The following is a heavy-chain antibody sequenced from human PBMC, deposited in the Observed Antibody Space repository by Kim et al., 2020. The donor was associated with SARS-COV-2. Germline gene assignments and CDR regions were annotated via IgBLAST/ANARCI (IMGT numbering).Heavy chain of an antibody. CDR2: INAGNGNT. CDR1: GYTFTSYA. V-gene: IGHV1-3*01. Sequence: ASVKVSCKASGYTFTSYAMHWVRQAPGQRLEWMGWINAGNGNTKYSQKFQGRVTNTRDTSASTAYMELSSLRSEDTAVYYCARVKGSGSYYRSYPLVDYWGQGTLVTVSS. CDR3: ARVKGSGSYYRSYPLVDY. J-gene: IGHJ4*02. D-gene: IGHD3-10*01.